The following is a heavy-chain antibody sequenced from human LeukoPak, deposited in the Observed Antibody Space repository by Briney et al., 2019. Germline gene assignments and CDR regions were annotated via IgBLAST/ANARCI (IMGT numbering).Heavy chain of an antibody. Sequence: GSLRLSCAASGFTFSSYAMSWIRQSPGKGLEWIGYIYYTGSTTYNPSLKSRVTISADTSKNQFSLKLSSVTAADTAVYYCGRGRCSSTSCYVDYWGQGTLVTVSS. CDR1: GFTFSSYA. J-gene: IGHJ4*02. D-gene: IGHD2-2*01. CDR3: GRGRCSSTSCYVDY. CDR2: IYYTGST. V-gene: IGHV4-59*12.